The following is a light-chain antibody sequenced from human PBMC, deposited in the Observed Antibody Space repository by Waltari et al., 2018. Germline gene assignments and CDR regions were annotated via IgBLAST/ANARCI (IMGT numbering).Light chain of an antibody. CDR3: QQYSTWFYT. Sequence: IVLTQSPATLSVSPGGSATLTCRASQTVTNNLAWYQEKPGQSPRPLIHDASTRATGIAARFSASGSGRQFTHTISRLQSEDVAIYYCQQYSTWFYTFGQGTKLEIK. CDR1: QTVTNN. V-gene: IGKV3D-15*01. CDR2: DAS. J-gene: IGKJ2*01.